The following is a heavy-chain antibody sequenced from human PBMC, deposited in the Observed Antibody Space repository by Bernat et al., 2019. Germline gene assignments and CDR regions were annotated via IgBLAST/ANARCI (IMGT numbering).Heavy chain of an antibody. Sequence: EVQLVESGGGLVQPGGSLRLSCVSSGFTFSSYEMNWVRQAPGKGLEWVSSISSSSSHKYYGDSVKGRFNISRDNAKRSRYLQLNSLRAEDTAVYHCAREGAKDIVVGVGATGLDYWGQGTLVTVSS. D-gene: IGHD2-15*01. V-gene: IGHV3-48*03. CDR2: ISSSSSHK. CDR1: GFTFSSYE. J-gene: IGHJ4*02. CDR3: AREGAKDIVVGVGATGLDY.